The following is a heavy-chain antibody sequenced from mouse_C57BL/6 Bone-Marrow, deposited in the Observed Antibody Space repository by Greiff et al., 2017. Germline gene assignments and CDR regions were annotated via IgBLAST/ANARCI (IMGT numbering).Heavy chain of an antibody. V-gene: IGHV1-69*01. CDR1: GYTFTSYW. Sequence: VQLQQPGAELVMPGASVKLSCKASGYTFTSYWMHWVKQRPGQGLEWIGEIDPSDSYTNYNQKFKGKSTLTVDKSSSTAYMQLSSLTSADSAVYYCARSSYYYGSNDWYFDVWGTGTTVTVSS. J-gene: IGHJ1*03. CDR2: IDPSDSYT. CDR3: ARSSYYYGSNDWYFDV. D-gene: IGHD1-1*01.